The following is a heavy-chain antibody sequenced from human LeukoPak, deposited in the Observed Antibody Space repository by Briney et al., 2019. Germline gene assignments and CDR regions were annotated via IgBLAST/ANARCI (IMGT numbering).Heavy chain of an antibody. CDR2: IYNGGNT. Sequence: SETLSLTCPVSGGXSRTPYWSWIRQSPGKGQEWLGYIYNGGNTNYNPSLRSRATISIDTSKNQLSLKLTSVTAADTAVYYCARSGVSSGYYYLNYWGQGTLVTVSS. V-gene: IGHV4-59*11. J-gene: IGHJ4*02. D-gene: IGHD3-22*01. CDR1: GGXSRTPY. CDR3: ARSGVSSGYYYLNY.